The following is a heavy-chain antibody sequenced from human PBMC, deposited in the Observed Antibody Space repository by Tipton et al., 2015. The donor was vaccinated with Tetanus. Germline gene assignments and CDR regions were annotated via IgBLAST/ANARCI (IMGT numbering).Heavy chain of an antibody. V-gene: IGHV5-51*01. Sequence: VQLVQSGAEVKKAGESLKISCKGSGYRFTDYWIGWVRQMPGKGLEWMGIIYPGDSNIRDSPPFQGQVTISADRSISTAYLQWSSLKASDTAMYYCARRRTTTALSYYFDSWGQGTLVTVSS. CDR1: GYRFTDYW. CDR3: ARRRTTTALSYYFDS. CDR2: IYPGDSNI. D-gene: IGHD4-17*01. J-gene: IGHJ4*02.